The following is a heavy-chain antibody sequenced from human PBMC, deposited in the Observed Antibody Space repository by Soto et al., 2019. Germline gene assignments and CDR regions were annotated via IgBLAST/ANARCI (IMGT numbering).Heavy chain of an antibody. CDR1: GYTYTSYE. V-gene: IGHV1-8*01. CDR3: ASEAAALGHDY. J-gene: IGHJ4*02. D-gene: IGHD2-2*01. Sequence: QVQLVQSGAEVKKPGASVKVSCNATGYTYTSYEFHWLRQDTAQGLEWMGWMNPNSGNTGYAQKFQGRVTMTRNTSISTAYMELSSLRSEDTAVYYCASEAAALGHDYWGQGTLVTVSS. CDR2: MNPNSGNT.